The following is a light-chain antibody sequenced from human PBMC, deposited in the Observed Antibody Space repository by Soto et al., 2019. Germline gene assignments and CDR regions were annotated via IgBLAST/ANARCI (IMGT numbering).Light chain of an antibody. CDR3: QHYNSYSEA. V-gene: IGKV1-5*03. Sequence: DIQMTQSPSTLSGSVGDRVTITCRASQTISSWLAWYQQKPGKAPKLLIYKASTLKSGVPSRFSGSGFGTEFTLTISSLQPDDFATYYCQHYNSYSEAFGQRTKVDIK. CDR2: KAS. J-gene: IGKJ1*01. CDR1: QTISSW.